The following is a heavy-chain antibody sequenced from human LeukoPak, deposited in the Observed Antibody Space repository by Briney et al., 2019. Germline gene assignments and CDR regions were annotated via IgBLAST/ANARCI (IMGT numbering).Heavy chain of an antibody. Sequence: SETLSLTCTVSSGSIGSSSNYWGWIRQAPGKGLEWIGNVYYSGSTFYNPSLKSRVTISVDTSQNQFSLKLRSVTAADTAIYYCARASFNVVFGNWFDPWGQGTLVTVSS. CDR1: SGSIGSSSNY. J-gene: IGHJ5*02. CDR2: VYYSGST. CDR3: ARASFNVVFGNWFDP. D-gene: IGHD2-8*01. V-gene: IGHV4-39*01.